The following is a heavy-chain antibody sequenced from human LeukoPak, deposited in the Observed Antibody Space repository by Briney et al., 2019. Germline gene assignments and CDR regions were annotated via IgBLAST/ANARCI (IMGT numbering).Heavy chain of an antibody. CDR2: IYSGGST. Sequence: PGGSLRLSCAASGFTVSSNYMSWVRQAPGKGLEWVSVIYSGGSTYYADSVKGRFTISRDNSKNTLYLQMNSLRAEDTAVYYCAREETKRGYGGTIDYWGQGTLVTVSS. J-gene: IGHJ4*02. D-gene: IGHD4-23*01. CDR1: GFTVSSNY. V-gene: IGHV3-66*02. CDR3: AREETKRGYGGTIDY.